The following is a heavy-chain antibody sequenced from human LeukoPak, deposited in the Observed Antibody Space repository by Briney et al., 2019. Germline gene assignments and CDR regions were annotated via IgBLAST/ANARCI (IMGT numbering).Heavy chain of an antibody. V-gene: IGHV4-61*02. CDR3: ARDLYRYCSGGSCRQFDY. CDR1: GDSISSGDYY. Sequence: SETLSLTCTVSGDSISSGDYYWSWIRQPAGKGLEWIGRIHTSGSTNYNPSLKSRVTMSVDTSKNQFSLKLSSVTAADTAVYYCARDLYRYCSGGSCRQFDYWGQGTLVTVSS. J-gene: IGHJ4*02. CDR2: IHTSGST. D-gene: IGHD2-15*01.